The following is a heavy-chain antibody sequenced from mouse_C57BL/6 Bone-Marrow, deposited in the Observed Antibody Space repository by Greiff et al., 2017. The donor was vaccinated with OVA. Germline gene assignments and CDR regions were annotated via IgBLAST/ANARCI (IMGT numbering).Heavy chain of an antibody. Sequence: QVQLKESGAELAKPGASVKLSCKASGYTFTSYWMHWVKQRPGQGLEWIGYINPSSGYTKYNQKFKDKATLTADKSSSTAYMQLSSLTYEDSAVYYCGPSPAWFAYWGQGTLVTVSA. CDR2: INPSSGYT. CDR1: GYTFTSYW. J-gene: IGHJ3*01. D-gene: IGHD6-1*01. V-gene: IGHV1-7*01. CDR3: GPSPAWFAY.